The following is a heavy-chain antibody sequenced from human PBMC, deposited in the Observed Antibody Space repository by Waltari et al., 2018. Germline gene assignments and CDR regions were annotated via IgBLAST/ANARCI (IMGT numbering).Heavy chain of an antibody. V-gene: IGHV3-66*01. CDR3: ARGQLGHYFDY. CDR2: IYSGGST. D-gene: IGHD6-6*01. J-gene: IGHJ4*02. CDR1: GFTVSSNY. Sequence: EVQLVESGGGLVQPGGSLRLSCAASGFTVSSNYMSWVRKAPGKGLEWVSVIYSGGSTYYADSVKGRFTISRDNSKNTLYLQMNSLRAEDTAVYYCARGQLGHYFDYWGQGTLVTVSS.